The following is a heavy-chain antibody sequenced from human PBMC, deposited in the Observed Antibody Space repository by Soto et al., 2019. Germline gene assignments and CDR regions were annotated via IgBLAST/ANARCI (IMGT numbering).Heavy chain of an antibody. Sequence: SETLSLTCTVSGGSVSSGSYYWSWIRQPPGKGLEWIGYINYSGSTNYNPSLKCRVTISVDTSKNQFSLKLSSVTAADTAVYYCTRDSYPGPVDYWGQGTLVTVSS. J-gene: IGHJ4*02. D-gene: IGHD3-10*01. V-gene: IGHV4-61*01. CDR2: INYSGST. CDR1: GGSVSSGSYY. CDR3: TRDSYPGPVDY.